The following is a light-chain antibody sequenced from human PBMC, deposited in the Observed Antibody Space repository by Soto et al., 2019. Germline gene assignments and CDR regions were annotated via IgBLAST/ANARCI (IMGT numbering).Light chain of an antibody. CDR3: MEGTYWPKT. V-gene: IGKV2-30*02. CDR2: RVS. J-gene: IGKJ2*01. CDR1: QSFVHSDGNTY. Sequence: DGELTQSPLSLPVTLGQPASISCRSSQSFVHSDGNTYLHWFQQRPGQSPRRRIYRVSTRDSGVPDRFSGGGSGTDFTLKISRVEAEDVGVYYCMEGTYWPKTFGQGTKLEIK.